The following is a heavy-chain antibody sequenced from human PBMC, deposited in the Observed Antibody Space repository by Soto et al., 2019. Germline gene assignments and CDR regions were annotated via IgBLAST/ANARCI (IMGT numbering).Heavy chain of an antibody. D-gene: IGHD1-26*01. Sequence: KPSETLSLTCAVYGGSFNGYCWAWIRQAPEKGPEWIGEITQSGRTNYNLSLNNRVTISADTSKNQFSLRLTSVTAADTAIYFCARGTYSRTVGCTNPSHWGQGTLVTVSS. J-gene: IGHJ4*02. CDR3: ARGTYSRTVGCTNPSH. CDR2: ITQSGRT. V-gene: IGHV4-34*01. CDR1: GGSFNGYC.